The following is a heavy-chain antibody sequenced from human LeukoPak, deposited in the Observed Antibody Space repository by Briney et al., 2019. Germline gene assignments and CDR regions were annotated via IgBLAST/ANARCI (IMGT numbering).Heavy chain of an antibody. CDR3: AKCGARRGGAFDI. V-gene: IGHV3-21*01. Sequence: PGGSLRLSCAASGFTFSTYTMNWVRQAPGKGVEWVSSISSSSSYIYYADSVKGGFTISRDNAKNSLYLQMNSLRAEETAVYYCAKCGARRGGAFDIWGQGTMVTVSS. CDR2: ISSSSSYI. J-gene: IGHJ3*02. CDR1: GFTFSTYT. D-gene: IGHD1-26*01.